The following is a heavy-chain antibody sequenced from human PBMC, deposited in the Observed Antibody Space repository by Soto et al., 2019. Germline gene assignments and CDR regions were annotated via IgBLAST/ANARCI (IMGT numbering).Heavy chain of an antibody. J-gene: IGHJ6*02. D-gene: IGHD2-2*01. V-gene: IGHV3-66*01. CDR1: GFTVSSNY. Sequence: GGSLRLSCAASGFTVSSNYMSWVRQAPGKGLEWVSVIYSGGSTYYADSVKGRFTISRDNSKNTLYLQMNSLRAEDTAVYYCARDPYCISTSCRYGMDFWGQGTTVTVSS. CDR3: ARDPYCISTSCRYGMDF. CDR2: IYSGGST.